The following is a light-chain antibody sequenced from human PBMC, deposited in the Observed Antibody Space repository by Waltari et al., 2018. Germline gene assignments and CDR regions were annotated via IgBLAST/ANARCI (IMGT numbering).Light chain of an antibody. CDR2: EAS. Sequence: DIRMTQSPSTLSASAGDRVIISCRASQSISKWLAWYQQKPGKAPKLLIYEASTLQSGVPSRVSGTGSGTDFTLTISSLQPDDVATYDCQQYNSYSLLTFGGGTKVEIK. CDR3: QQYNSYSLLT. V-gene: IGKV1-5*03. CDR1: QSISKW. J-gene: IGKJ4*01.